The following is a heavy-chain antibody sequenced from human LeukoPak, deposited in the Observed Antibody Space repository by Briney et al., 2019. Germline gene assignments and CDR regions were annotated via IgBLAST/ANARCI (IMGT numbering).Heavy chain of an antibody. CDR3: ARGTRITMVRGAIYYFDY. Sequence: ASVKVSCKASGYTFTSYDINWVRQATGQGLEWMGWMNPNSRNTGYAQKFQGRVTMTRNTSISTAYMELSSLRSEDTAVYYCARGTRITMVRGAIYYFDYWGQGTLVTVSS. V-gene: IGHV1-8*01. J-gene: IGHJ4*02. CDR2: MNPNSRNT. D-gene: IGHD3-10*01. CDR1: GYTFTSYD.